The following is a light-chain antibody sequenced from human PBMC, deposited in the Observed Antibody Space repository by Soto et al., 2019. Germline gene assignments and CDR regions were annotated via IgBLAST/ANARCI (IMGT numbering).Light chain of an antibody. CDR2: EVS. CDR3: SSYAGSNNVV. Sequence: QSVLTQPPSASGSPGQSVTISCTGTSSDVGGYNYVSWYQQHPGKAPKLMIYEVSKRPSGVPDRFSGSKSGNTASLTVSGLQAEDGADYYCSSYAGSNNVVFGGGTKVTVL. V-gene: IGLV2-8*01. CDR1: SSDVGGYNY. J-gene: IGLJ2*01.